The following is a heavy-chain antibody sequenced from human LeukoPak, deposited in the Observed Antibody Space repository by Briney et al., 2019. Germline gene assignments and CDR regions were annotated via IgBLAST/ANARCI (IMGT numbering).Heavy chain of an antibody. CDR3: ARRQKPGGYSSGRDAFDI. Sequence: GESLKISCKGSRYSFTTYWIGWVRQMPGKGLEWMGIIYPGDSDTRYSPSFQGQVTISADKSISTAYLQWSSLKASDAAMYYCARRQKPGGYSSGRDAFDIWGQGTMVTVSS. CDR1: RYSFTTYW. J-gene: IGHJ3*02. D-gene: IGHD6-19*01. V-gene: IGHV5-51*01. CDR2: IYPGDSDT.